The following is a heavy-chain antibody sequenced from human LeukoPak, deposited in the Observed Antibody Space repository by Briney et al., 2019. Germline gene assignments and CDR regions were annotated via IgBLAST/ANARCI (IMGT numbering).Heavy chain of an antibody. J-gene: IGHJ5*02. D-gene: IGHD3-9*01. V-gene: IGHV1-18*01. CDR2: ISAYNGNT. CDR3: ARADILTGYYPVDP. Sequence: ASVKVSCKASGHTFTSYGISWVRQAPGQGLEWMGWISAYNGNTNYAQKLQGRVTMTTDTSTSTAYMELRSLRSDDTAVYYCARADILTGYYPVDPWGQGTLVTVSS. CDR1: GHTFTSYG.